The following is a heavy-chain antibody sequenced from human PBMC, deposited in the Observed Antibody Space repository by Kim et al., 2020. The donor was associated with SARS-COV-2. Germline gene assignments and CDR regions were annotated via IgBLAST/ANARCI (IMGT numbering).Heavy chain of an antibody. CDR1: GGSFSGYY. CDR3: ARGRTIFGAVIQGDYYYYGMDV. Sequence: SETLSLTCAVYGGSFSGYYWSWIRQPPGKGLEWIGEINHSGSTNYNPSLKSRVTISVDTSKNQFSLKLSSVTAADTAVYYCARGRTIFGAVIQGDYYYYGMDVWGQGTTVTVSS. V-gene: IGHV4-34*01. J-gene: IGHJ6*02. D-gene: IGHD3-3*01. CDR2: INHSGST.